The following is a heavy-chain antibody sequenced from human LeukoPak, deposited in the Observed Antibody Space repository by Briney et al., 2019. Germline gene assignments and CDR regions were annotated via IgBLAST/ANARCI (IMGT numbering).Heavy chain of an antibody. CDR2: IYSSGNT. J-gene: IGHJ4*02. CDR3: ARQRADRIFGVVMGFGLDY. Sequence: SETLSLTCTVSGGSISSDDYYWSWVRQPPGKVLEWIGDIYSSGNTYYNPSLKSRLTISVGTSNNQFSLKLSSVTAADTAVYYCARQRADRIFGVVMGFGLDYWGRGTLVTVSS. CDR1: GGSISSDDYY. D-gene: IGHD3-3*02. V-gene: IGHV4-30-4*01.